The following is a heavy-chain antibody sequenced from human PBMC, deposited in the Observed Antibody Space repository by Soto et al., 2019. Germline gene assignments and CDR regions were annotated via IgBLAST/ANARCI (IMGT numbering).Heavy chain of an antibody. J-gene: IGHJ4*01. CDR2: IYWDDDK. CDR3: AHRGDMNGTWDQGYLDH. V-gene: IGHV2-5*02. Sequence: QITLRESGPTRVKPTQTLMLTCTFSGFSLTTRPVGVAWIRQPPGKALEWLAVIYWDDDKRYNPSLKSRLTIANDTSKNQVVLTMAYLDPLDTATYFCAHRGDMNGTWDQGYLDHWGHGTLVTVSS. CDR1: GFSLTTRPVG. D-gene: IGHD2-8*01.